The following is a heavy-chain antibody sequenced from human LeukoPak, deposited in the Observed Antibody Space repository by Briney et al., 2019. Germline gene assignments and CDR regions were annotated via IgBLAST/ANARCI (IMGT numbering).Heavy chain of an antibody. CDR2: IYHSGST. CDR3: ARDVVAAAGSFDY. V-gene: IGHV4-59*12. CDR1: GGSISSYY. Sequence: SETLSLTCTVSGGSISSYYWSWIRQPPGKGLEWIGSIYHSGSTNYNPSLKSRVTISVDTSKNQFSLKLSSVTAADTAVYYCARDVVAAAGSFDYWGQGTQVTVSS. J-gene: IGHJ4*02. D-gene: IGHD6-13*01.